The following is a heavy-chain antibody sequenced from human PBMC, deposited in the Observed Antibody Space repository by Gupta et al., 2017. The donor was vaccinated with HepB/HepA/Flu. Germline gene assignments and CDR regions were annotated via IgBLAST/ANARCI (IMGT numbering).Heavy chain of an antibody. J-gene: IGHJ6*02. CDR2: ISYDGSNK. V-gene: IGHV3-30-3*01. D-gene: IGHD6-13*01. CDR1: GFTFSSYA. Sequence: QVQLVESGGGVVQPGRSLRLSCAASGFTFSSYAMHWVRQAPGKGLEWVAVISYDGSNKYYADSVKGRFTISRDNSKNTLYLQMNSLRAEDTAVYYCASSSVGEQQLAKKYYYYYGMDVWGQGTTVTVSS. CDR3: ASSSVGEQQLAKKYYYYYGMDV.